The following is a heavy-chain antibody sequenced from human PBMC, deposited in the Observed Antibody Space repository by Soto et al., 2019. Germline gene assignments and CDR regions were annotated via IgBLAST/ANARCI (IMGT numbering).Heavy chain of an antibody. V-gene: IGHV1-8*01. Sequence: QVQLVQSGAEVKKPGASVKVSCKASGYTFTSYDINWVRQATGQGLEWMGWMNPNSGNTGYAQKSQGRVTXTXDSSRSTAYMELSSLRSEDTAVYYCARTLYGDNVDYWGQGTLVTVSS. CDR2: MNPNSGNT. D-gene: IGHD4-17*01. CDR3: ARTLYGDNVDY. J-gene: IGHJ4*02. CDR1: GYTFTSYD.